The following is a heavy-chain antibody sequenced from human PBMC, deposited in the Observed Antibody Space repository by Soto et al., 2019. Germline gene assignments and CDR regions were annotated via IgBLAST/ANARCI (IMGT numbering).Heavy chain of an antibody. CDR2: IYPGDSDT. D-gene: IGHD3-3*01. CDR3: ARDSSNFGVVIVDY. J-gene: IGHJ4*02. Sequence: RGESLKISCEGSGYSFGSHWIGWVRQMPGKGLEWMGIIYPGDSDTRYSPSFQGQVTISADKSISTAYLQWSSLKASDTAMYYCARDSSNFGVVIVDYWGQGTLVTVSS. V-gene: IGHV5-51*01. CDR1: GYSFGSHW.